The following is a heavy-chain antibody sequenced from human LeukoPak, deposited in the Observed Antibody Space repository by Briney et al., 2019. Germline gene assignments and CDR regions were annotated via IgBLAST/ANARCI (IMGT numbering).Heavy chain of an antibody. V-gene: IGHV4-59*01. CDR3: ARSGDGNWLDP. Sequence: SETLSLTCTVSGGSISSYYWSWIRQPPGKGLEWIGYIYYSGSTNYNPSLKSRVTISVDTSKNQFSLKLSSVTAADTAVYYCARSGDGNWLDPWGQGTLVTVSS. CDR2: IYYSGST. CDR1: GGSISSYY. D-gene: IGHD4-17*01. J-gene: IGHJ5*02.